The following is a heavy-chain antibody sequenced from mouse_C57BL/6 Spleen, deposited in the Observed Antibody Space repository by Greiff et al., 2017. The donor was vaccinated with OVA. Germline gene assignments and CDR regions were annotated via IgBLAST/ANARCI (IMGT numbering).Heavy chain of an antibody. D-gene: IGHD1-1*01. CDR3: ARSTATVVATNAMDY. V-gene: IGHV1-76*01. J-gene: IGHJ4*01. CDR1: GYTFTDYY. CDR2: IYPGSGNT. Sequence: VHLVESGAELVRPGASVKLSCKASGYTFTDYYINWVKQRPGQGLEWIARIYPGSGNTYYNEKFKGKATLTAEKSSSTAYMQLSSLTSEDSAVYFCARSTATVVATNAMDYWGQGTSVTVSS.